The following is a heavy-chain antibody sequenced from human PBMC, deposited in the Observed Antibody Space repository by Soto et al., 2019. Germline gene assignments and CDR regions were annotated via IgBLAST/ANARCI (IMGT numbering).Heavy chain of an antibody. CDR1: GFTFSSYG. D-gene: IGHD5-12*01. J-gene: IGHJ6*02. CDR3: AKGQVATSLGAFYYYYGMDV. Sequence: QVQLVESGGGVVQPGRSLRLSCAASGFTFSSYGMHWVRQAPGKGLEWVAVISYDGSNKYYADSVKGRFTISRDNSKNTLYLQMNSLRAEDTAVYYCAKGQVATSLGAFYYYYGMDVWGQGTTVTVSS. V-gene: IGHV3-30*18. CDR2: ISYDGSNK.